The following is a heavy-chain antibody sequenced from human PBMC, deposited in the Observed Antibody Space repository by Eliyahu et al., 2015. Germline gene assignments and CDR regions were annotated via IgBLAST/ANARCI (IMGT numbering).Heavy chain of an antibody. V-gene: IGHV5-51*01. CDR2: IYPGDSDT. CDR1: GYSFSTYW. J-gene: IGHJ4*02. CDR3: ARFKRCNSGSCYTPGDY. D-gene: IGHD2-15*01. Sequence: EVQLVQSGAEVKKPGEXLKISCKGXGYSFSTYWVGWXRQMPGKGLEWMGIIYPGDSDTRYSPSFQGQVTISADKSISTAHLQWSSLKASDTAMYYCARFKRCNSGSCYTPGDYWGQGTLVTVSS.